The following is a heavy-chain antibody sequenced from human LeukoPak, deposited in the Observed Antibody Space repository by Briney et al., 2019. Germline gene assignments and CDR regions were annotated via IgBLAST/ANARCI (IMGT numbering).Heavy chain of an antibody. CDR3: ARGWENDY. D-gene: IGHD1-26*01. Sequence: GASVKVSCKASGYTFNSYGITWVRQALGQGLEWMGWINTYNSNTNYAQKLQGRVTMTRDPFTSTVYMELRSLRSDDTAVYYCARGWENDYWGQGSLVTVSS. J-gene: IGHJ4*02. CDR1: GYTFNSYG. CDR2: INTYNSNT. V-gene: IGHV1-18*01.